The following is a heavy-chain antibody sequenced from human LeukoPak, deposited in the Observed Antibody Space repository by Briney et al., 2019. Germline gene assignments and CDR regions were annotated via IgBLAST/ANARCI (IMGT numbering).Heavy chain of an antibody. D-gene: IGHD3-22*01. J-gene: IGHJ4*02. CDR2: ISSSGSII. V-gene: IGHV3-11*01. CDR1: GFTFSDYY. Sequence: GGSLRLSCAASGFTFSDYYMSWIRQAPGKGLEWVSYISSSGSIIYYADSVKGRFTISRDNAKNSMYLQMNSLRAEDTAVYYCARGKYDSSGYYLSPFDYWGQGTLVTVSS. CDR3: ARGKYDSSGYYLSPFDY.